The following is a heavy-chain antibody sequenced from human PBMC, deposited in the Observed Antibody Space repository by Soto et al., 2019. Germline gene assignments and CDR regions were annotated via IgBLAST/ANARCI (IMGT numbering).Heavy chain of an antibody. CDR3: AKYPDWYDVRNWFDP. J-gene: IGHJ5*02. CDR2: ISDNGRRT. CDR1: GFTFSSYA. V-gene: IGHV3-23*01. D-gene: IGHD1-1*01. Sequence: EVQLLESGGGLVQPGGSLRLSCVASGFTFSSYAMSWVRQAPGKGLEWVSAISDNGRRTNYIDSVKGRFTISRDNSKNTLYLQMNSLRAEDTAIYYCAKYPDWYDVRNWFDPWGQGTLVTVSS.